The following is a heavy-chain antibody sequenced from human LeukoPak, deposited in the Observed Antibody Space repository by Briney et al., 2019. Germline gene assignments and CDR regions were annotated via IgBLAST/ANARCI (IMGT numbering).Heavy chain of an antibody. CDR3: ARGYSGYDFDY. D-gene: IGHD5-12*01. V-gene: IGHV4-30-2*01. J-gene: IGHJ4*02. CDR2: IYHSGST. Sequence: SETLSLTCAVSGGSISSGGYSWSWIRQPPGKGLEWIGYIYHSGSTYYNPSLKSRVTISVDRSKNQFSLKLSSVTAADTAVYYCARGYSGYDFDYWGQGTLVTVSS. CDR1: GGSISSGGYS.